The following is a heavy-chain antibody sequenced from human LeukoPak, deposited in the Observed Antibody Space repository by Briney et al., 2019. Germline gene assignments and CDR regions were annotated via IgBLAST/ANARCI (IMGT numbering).Heavy chain of an antibody. D-gene: IGHD6-13*01. J-gene: IGHJ4*02. CDR1: GGSFSGYY. CDR2: INHSGST. V-gene: IGHV4-34*01. CDR3: ARGRGGQQLTTWDY. Sequence: RPSETLSLTCAVYGGSFSGYYWSWIRQPPGKGLEWIGEINHSGSTNYNPSLKSRVTISVDTSKNQFSLKLSSVTAADTAVYYCARGRGGQQLTTWDYCGQGTLVTVSS.